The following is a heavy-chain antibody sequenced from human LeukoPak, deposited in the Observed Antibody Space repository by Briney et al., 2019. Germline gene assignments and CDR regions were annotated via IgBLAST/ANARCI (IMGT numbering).Heavy chain of an antibody. CDR3: AKPKYYYDSSGYLY. Sequence: GGSLRLSCAASGFTFSSYGMHWVRQASGKGLEWVAFIRYDGSNKYYADSVKGRFTISRDNSKNTLYLQMNSLRAEDTAVYYCAKPKYYYDSSGYLYWGQGTLVTVSS. D-gene: IGHD3-22*01. J-gene: IGHJ4*02. CDR1: GFTFSSYG. V-gene: IGHV3-30*02. CDR2: IRYDGSNK.